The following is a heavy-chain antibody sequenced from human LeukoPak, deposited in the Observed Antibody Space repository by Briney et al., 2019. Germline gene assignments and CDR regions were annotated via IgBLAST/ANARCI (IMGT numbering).Heavy chain of an antibody. CDR3: ASGDAGIARFDY. V-gene: IGHV4-59*08. CDR1: GGSLSSYY. Sequence: PSEILSLTCTVSGGSLSSYYWSWIRRPPGKGLEWIGYIYYSGSSNYNPSLKSRVTISGDTSNNQFSLKLSSVTAADTAVYYCASGDAGIARFDYWGQGTLVTVSS. D-gene: IGHD6-13*01. J-gene: IGHJ4*02. CDR2: IYYSGSS.